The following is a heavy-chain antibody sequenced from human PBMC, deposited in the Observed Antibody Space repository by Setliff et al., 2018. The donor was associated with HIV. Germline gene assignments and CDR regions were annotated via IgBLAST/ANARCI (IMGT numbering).Heavy chain of an antibody. V-gene: IGHV1-18*01. J-gene: IGHJ4*02. CDR2: ISANNGNT. Sequence: GASVKVSCKASGYTFNTYGISWVRQAPRQGLEWMGWISANNGNTNYAQKFQGRVTMTRDASVTTAYMEVNSLTSDDTAVYYCAKGQGPVDYWGQGTLVTVSS. CDR1: GYTFNTYG. CDR3: AKGQGPVDY.